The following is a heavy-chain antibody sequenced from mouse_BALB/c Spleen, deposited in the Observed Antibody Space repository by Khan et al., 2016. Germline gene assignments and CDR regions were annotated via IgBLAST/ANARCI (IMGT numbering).Heavy chain of an antibody. D-gene: IGHD1-1*01. Sequence: QIQLVQSGPELKKPGKTVKISCKASGYTFTNYGMNWVKQAPGKGLKWMGWINTYSGESTYANDFKGRFAFSLETSANTAYLQINNLKNEDTATYCCARYRYYYGSSRYFDVWGEGTTVTVSS. CDR1: GYTFTNYG. V-gene: IGHV9-3-1*01. J-gene: IGHJ1*01. CDR2: INTYSGES. CDR3: ARYRYYYGSSRYFDV.